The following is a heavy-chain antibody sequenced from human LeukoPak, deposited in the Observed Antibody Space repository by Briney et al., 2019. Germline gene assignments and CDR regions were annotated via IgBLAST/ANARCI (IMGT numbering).Heavy chain of an antibody. D-gene: IGHD3-22*01. J-gene: IGHJ3*02. Sequence: PGGSLRLSCAASGFTFSSYEVNWVRQAPGKGLEWVSYISSSGSTIYYADSVKGRFTISRDNAKNSLYLQMNSLRAEDTAVYYCAKDYYDSSGYAARDAFGIWGQGTMVTVSS. CDR1: GFTFSSYE. CDR2: ISSSGSTI. V-gene: IGHV3-48*03. CDR3: AKDYYDSSGYAARDAFGI.